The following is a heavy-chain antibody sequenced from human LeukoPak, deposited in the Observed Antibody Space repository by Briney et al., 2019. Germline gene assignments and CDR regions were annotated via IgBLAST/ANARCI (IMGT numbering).Heavy chain of an antibody. V-gene: IGHV1-18*01. CDR1: GYTFTSYG. CDR2: ISAYNGNT. D-gene: IGHD6-13*01. J-gene: IGHJ5*02. CDR3: ARDRLAWGIAAAGTSRTGWNQYNWFDP. Sequence: GASVKVSCKASGYTFTSYGISWVRQAPGQGLEWMGWISAYNGNTNYAQKFQGRVTITADESTSTAYMELSSLRSEDTAVYYCARDRLAWGIAAAGTSRTGWNQYNWFDPWGQGTLVTVSS.